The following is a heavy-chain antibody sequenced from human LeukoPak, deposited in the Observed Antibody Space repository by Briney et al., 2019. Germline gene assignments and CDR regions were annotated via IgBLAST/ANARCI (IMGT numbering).Heavy chain of an antibody. CDR1: GGSFSGYY. Sequence: SETLSLTCAVYGGSFSGYYWSWIRQPPGKGLEWIGEINHSGSTNYNPSLKSRVTILVDTSKNQFSLKLSSVTAADTAVYYCVSLDTAMAVSGMDVWGQGTTVTVSS. D-gene: IGHD5-18*01. CDR2: INHSGST. V-gene: IGHV4-34*01. J-gene: IGHJ6*02. CDR3: VSLDTAMAVSGMDV.